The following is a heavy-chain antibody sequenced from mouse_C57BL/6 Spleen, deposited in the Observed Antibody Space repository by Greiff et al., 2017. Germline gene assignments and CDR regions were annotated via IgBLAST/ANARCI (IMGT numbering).Heavy chain of an antibody. V-gene: IGHV5-9*01. CDR2: ISGGGGNT. Sequence: EVHLVESGGGLVKPGGSLKLSCAASGFTFSSYTMSWVRQTPEKRLEWVATISGGGGNTYYPDSVKGRFTISRDNAKNTLYLQMSSLWSEDTALYYCARRGYDGYYPYYFDYWGQGTTLTVSS. CDR1: GFTFSSYT. CDR3: ARRGYDGYYPYYFDY. D-gene: IGHD2-3*01. J-gene: IGHJ2*01.